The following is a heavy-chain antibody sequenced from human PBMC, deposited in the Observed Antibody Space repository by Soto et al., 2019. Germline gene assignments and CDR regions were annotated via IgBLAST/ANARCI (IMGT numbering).Heavy chain of an antibody. CDR2: IYDNGTT. J-gene: IGHJ6*02. V-gene: IGHV3-53*01. CDR3: VRPLPSGRNYGLDV. D-gene: IGHD3-10*01. CDR1: GLTVSNAY. Sequence: EVQLVESGGCLIQPGGSLRLSCAASGLTVSNAYMAWVRQAPGMGLEWVSVIYDNGTTYYADSVKGRFTISRDTSTNTLSLQMDSLRAEDTAVYYCVRPLPSGRNYGLDVWGQGTTVTVSS.